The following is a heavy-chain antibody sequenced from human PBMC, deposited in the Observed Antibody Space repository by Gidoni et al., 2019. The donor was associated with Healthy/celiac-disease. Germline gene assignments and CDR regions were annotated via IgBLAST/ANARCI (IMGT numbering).Heavy chain of an antibody. V-gene: IGHV3-7*01. D-gene: IGHD3-22*01. CDR2: IKQDGSEK. CDR3: ARDTLYYYDSSGYYFDY. Sequence: EVQLVESGGGLVQPGGSLRLSCKASGFTFSRYWMSWVRQAPGKGLEWVANIKQDGSEKHYVDSVKGRFTISRDDAKNTLFLLMNSLRAEDQAVYYCARDTLYYYDSSGYYFDYWGQGILVTVSS. CDR1: GFTFSRYW. J-gene: IGHJ4*02.